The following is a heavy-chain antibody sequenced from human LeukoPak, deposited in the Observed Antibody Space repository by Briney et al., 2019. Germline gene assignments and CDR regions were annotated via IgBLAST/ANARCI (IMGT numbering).Heavy chain of an antibody. Sequence: GGSLRLSCAASGFTFSSYWMSWVRQAPGKGLEWVANIKQDGSEKYYVDSVKGRFTISRDNAKNSLYLQMNSLRAEDTAVYYGARDSGSSSWPRYYYYMDVWGKGTTVTVSS. V-gene: IGHV3-7*01. J-gene: IGHJ6*03. CDR2: IKQDGSEK. CDR1: GFTFSSYW. D-gene: IGHD6-13*01. CDR3: ARDSGSSSWPRYYYYMDV.